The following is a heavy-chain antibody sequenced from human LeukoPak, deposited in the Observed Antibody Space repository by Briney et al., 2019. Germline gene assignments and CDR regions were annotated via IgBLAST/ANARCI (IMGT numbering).Heavy chain of an antibody. CDR1: GFTFSSYA. V-gene: IGHV3-30*04. CDR3: ARDPYSYGRYYFDY. CDR2: ISYDGSNK. Sequence: GGSLRLSCAASGFTFSSYAMHWVRQAPGKGLEWVAVISYDGSNKYYADSVKGRFTISRDNSKNTLYLQMNSLRAEDTAVYYCARDPYSYGRYYFDYWGQGTLVTVSS. D-gene: IGHD5-18*01. J-gene: IGHJ4*02.